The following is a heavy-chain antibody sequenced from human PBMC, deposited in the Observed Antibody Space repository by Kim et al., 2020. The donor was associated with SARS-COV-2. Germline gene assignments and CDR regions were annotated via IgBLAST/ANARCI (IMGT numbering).Heavy chain of an antibody. D-gene: IGHD1-26*01. J-gene: IGHJ4*02. V-gene: IGHV3-21*01. Sequence: GGSLRLSCAASGFTFSSYTMNWVRQAPGKGLEWVSSISFTSGYIYYADSVKGRFTVSRDNAKNSLYLQMDSLRADDTAIYYCARCLSVGATALFFEYWGQGALVSVSS. CDR3: ARCLSVGATALFFEY. CDR1: GFTFSSYT. CDR2: ISFTSGYI.